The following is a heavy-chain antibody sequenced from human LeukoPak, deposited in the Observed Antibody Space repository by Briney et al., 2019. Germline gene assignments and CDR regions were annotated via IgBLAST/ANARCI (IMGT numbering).Heavy chain of an antibody. V-gene: IGHV4-34*01. Sequence: PSETLSLTCAVSGGSFSGYYWSWIRQPPGKGLERIGEINHSGSTNYNPSLTLRVTISVDTSKNQFSLQLSPVTAADTAVYYCARGSWFGYRYGYWYWGQGTLVTVSS. CDR2: INHSGST. CDR1: GGSFSGYY. J-gene: IGHJ4*02. CDR3: ARGSWFGYRYGYWY. D-gene: IGHD5-18*01.